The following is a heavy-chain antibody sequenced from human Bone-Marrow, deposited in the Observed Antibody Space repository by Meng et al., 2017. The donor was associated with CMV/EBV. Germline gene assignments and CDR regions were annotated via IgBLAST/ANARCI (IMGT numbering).Heavy chain of an antibody. Sequence: QVQLVQSGAEVKKPGSSVKVSCKASGITFTSYSITWVRQAPGQGLEWMGGIIPVFGTVNYAPKFQGRVTITADESTNTAFMELTSLTSKDTALYYCARGTWLAWYLCDYWGQGTLVTVSS. CDR1: GITFTSYS. J-gene: IGHJ4*02. D-gene: IGHD6-13*01. CDR3: ARGTWLAWYLCDY. CDR2: IIPVFGTV. V-gene: IGHV1-69*01.